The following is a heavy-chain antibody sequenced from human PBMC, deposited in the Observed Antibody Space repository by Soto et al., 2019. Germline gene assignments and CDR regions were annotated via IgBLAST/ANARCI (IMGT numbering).Heavy chain of an antibody. Sequence: QVQLVESGGGVVQPGRSLRLSCAASGFTFSSYGMHWVRQAPGKGLEWVAVISYDGSNKYYADSVKGRFTISRDNSKNTLYLQMNSLRAEDTAVYYCAKDPGSGSYWWAGAYFDYGGQGTLVTVSS. V-gene: IGHV3-30*18. D-gene: IGHD3-10*01. J-gene: IGHJ4*02. CDR3: AKDPGSGSYWWAGAYFDY. CDR2: ISYDGSNK. CDR1: GFTFSSYG.